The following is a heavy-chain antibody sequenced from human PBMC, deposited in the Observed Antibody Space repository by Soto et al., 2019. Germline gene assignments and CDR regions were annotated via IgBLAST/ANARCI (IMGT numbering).Heavy chain of an antibody. D-gene: IGHD2-2*01. CDR1: GFTFSSYA. CDR2: ISGSGGST. V-gene: IGHV3-23*01. Sequence: GGSLRLSCAASGFTFSSYAMSWVRQAPGKGLEWVSAISGSGGSTYYADSVKGRFTISRDNSKNTLYLQMNSLRAEDTAVYYYAKGYCSSTSCYNDYWGQGTLVTVSS. CDR3: AKGYCSSTSCYNDY. J-gene: IGHJ4*02.